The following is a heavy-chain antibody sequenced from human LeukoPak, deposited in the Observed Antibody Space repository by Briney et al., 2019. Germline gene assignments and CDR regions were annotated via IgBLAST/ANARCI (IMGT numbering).Heavy chain of an antibody. Sequence: PSETLSLTCTVSGVSIRNSNYYWGWVRPPPGQGLEWIPSSYYTGSTNYNPSLRSRIIMSVDTSKTQFSLMLSSVTAADTAIYYCARHAGSYYTYNFDSWGQGALVTVSS. CDR1: GVSIRNSNYY. D-gene: IGHD4-11*01. J-gene: IGHJ4*02. CDR2: SYYTGST. V-gene: IGHV4-39*01. CDR3: ARHAGSYYTYNFDS.